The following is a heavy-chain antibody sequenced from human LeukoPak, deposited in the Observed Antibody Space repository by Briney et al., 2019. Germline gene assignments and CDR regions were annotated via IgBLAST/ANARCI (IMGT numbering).Heavy chain of an antibody. V-gene: IGHV4-61*02. J-gene: IGHJ4*02. CDR2: IYTSGST. D-gene: IGHD3-22*01. CDR1: GGSISSGSYY. CDR3: ASGLSDSSGYYGPDY. Sequence: SETLSLTCTVSGGSISSGSYYWSWIRQPAGKGLEWIGRIYTSGSTNYNPSLKSRVTISVDTSKNQFSLKLSSVTAADTAVYYCASGLSDSSGYYGPDYWGQGTLVTVSS.